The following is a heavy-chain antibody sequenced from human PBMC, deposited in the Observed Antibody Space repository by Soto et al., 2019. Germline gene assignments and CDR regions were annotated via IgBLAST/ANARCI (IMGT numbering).Heavy chain of an antibody. CDR3: ARGAYLNWFDP. Sequence: EVQLVESGGGLVQPGGSLRLSCAASGFTFSSYSMNWVRQAPGKGREWVSYISSSSSTIYYADSVKGRFTISRDNAKNSLYLQMNSLRAEDTAVYYCARGAYLNWFDPWGQGTLVTVSS. CDR2: ISSSSSTI. V-gene: IGHV3-48*01. CDR1: GFTFSSYS. J-gene: IGHJ5*02.